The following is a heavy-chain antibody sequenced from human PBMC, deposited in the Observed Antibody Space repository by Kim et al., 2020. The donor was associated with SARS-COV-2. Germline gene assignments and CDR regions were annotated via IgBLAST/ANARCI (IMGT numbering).Heavy chain of an antibody. V-gene: IGHV3-74*01. J-gene: IGHJ3*01. Sequence: GGSLRLSCAASGFAFSNYWLHWVRQAPGKGLMWVARLNTHGTTIFYADSVQGRFIISRDNAKNTVYLQMNSLRADDTAVDYCTRGWQEAFDVWGQGTMVTVSS. D-gene: IGHD2-15*01. CDR1: GFAFSNYW. CDR3: TRGWQEAFDV. CDR2: LNTHGTTI.